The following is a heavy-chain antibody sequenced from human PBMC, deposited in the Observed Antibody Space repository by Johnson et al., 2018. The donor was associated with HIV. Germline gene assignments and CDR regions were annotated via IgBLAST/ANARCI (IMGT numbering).Heavy chain of an antibody. CDR1: GFTFSNYG. Sequence: QLVESGGGVVQPGRSLRLSCAASGFTFSNYGMHWVRQAPGRGLEWVALIWYDGRNKYYEDSVKGRFTISRDNSNLYLQMNSLRAEDTAVYYCARIRVAVITEVGAFDIWGQGTMVTVSS. CDR3: ARIRVAVITEVGAFDI. D-gene: IGHD3-22*01. J-gene: IGHJ3*02. CDR2: IWYDGRNK. V-gene: IGHV3-33*08.